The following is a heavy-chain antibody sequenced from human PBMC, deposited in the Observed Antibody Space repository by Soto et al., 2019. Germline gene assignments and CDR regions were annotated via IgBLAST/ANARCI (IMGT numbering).Heavy chain of an antibody. CDR1: GGSISSYY. CDR3: ARSTVAGTRWFDP. V-gene: IGHV4-59*01. J-gene: IGHJ5*02. CDR2: IYYSGST. D-gene: IGHD6-19*01. Sequence: SETLSLTCTVSGGSISSYYWSWIRQPPGKGLEWIGYIYYSGSTNYNPSLKSRVTISVDTSKNQFSLKLSSVTAADTAVYYCARSTVAGTRWFDPWGQGTLVTVSS.